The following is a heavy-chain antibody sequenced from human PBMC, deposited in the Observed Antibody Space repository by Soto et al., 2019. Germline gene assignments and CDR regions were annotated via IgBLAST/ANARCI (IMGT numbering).Heavy chain of an antibody. CDR3: AKGKSSNYVSHAFDV. D-gene: IGHD3-10*02. CDR1: GFNFNTYA. J-gene: IGHJ3*01. V-gene: IGHV3-23*01. Sequence: EVQVLESEGGLVQPGGSLRLSCAASGFNFNTYAMSWVRQAPGKGLEWVSGISGGGGSIHYVDSVKGRFTISRDNSKNTLYLQMNSLRGEDTAVYYCAKGKSSNYVSHAFDVWGQGTMVTVSS. CDR2: ISGGGGSI.